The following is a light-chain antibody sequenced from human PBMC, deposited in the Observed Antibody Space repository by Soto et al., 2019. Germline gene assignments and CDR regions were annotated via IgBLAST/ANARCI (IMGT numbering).Light chain of an antibody. CDR1: QTVNSN. Sequence: EIALTQSPGTLSLSPGERATLSCRASQTVNSNLAWYQQKHGQAPSLLIYGASSRATGIPDRFSGSGSGTDLTITISRLEPEDFEVYYCQQYGSSPITFGQGTRLEIK. CDR2: GAS. CDR3: QQYGSSPIT. J-gene: IGKJ5*01. V-gene: IGKV3-20*01.